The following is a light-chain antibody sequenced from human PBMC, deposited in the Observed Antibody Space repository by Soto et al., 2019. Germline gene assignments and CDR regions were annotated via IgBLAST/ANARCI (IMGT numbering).Light chain of an antibody. V-gene: IGLV2-23*02. CDR1: SSDVGSYNL. Sequence: QSVLTQPASVSGSPGQSITISCTGTSSDVGSYNLVSWYQQHPGKAPKLMIYEVSKRPSGVSNRFSGSKSGNTASLTISGLQAEDVSDYYCCSYAGSSTSYVFGTGNKVTDL. CDR3: CSYAGSSTSYV. J-gene: IGLJ1*01. CDR2: EVS.